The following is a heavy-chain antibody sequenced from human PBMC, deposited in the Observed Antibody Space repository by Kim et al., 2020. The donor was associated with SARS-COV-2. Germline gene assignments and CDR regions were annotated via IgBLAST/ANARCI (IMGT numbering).Heavy chain of an antibody. CDR2: INPSGGST. D-gene: IGHD6-6*01. CDR3: ARRIIAARPDYYYGMDV. Sequence: ASVKVSCKASGYTFTSYYMHWVRQAPGQGLEWMGIINPSGGSTSYAQKFQGRVTMTRDTSTSTVYMELSSLRSEDTAVYYCARRIIAARPDYYYGMDVWGQGTTFTVSS. CDR1: GYTFTSYY. V-gene: IGHV1-46*01. J-gene: IGHJ6*02.